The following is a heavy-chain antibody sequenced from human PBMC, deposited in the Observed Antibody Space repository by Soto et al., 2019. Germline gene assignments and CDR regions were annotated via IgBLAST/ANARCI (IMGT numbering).Heavy chain of an antibody. J-gene: IGHJ4*02. CDR1: GYTFTSYD. D-gene: IGHD3-9*01. V-gene: IGHV1-8*01. CDR3: ARGHYDILTGSYTVFDY. CDR2: MNPNSGNT. Sequence: ASVKVSCKASGYTFTSYDINWVRQATGQGLEWMGWMNPNSGNTGYAQKFQGRVTMTRNTSISTAYMELSSLRSEDTAVYYCARGHYDILTGSYTVFDYWGQGTLVTVAS.